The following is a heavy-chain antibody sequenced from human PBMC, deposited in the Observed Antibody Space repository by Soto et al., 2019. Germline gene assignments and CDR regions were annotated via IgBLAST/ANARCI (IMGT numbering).Heavy chain of an antibody. D-gene: IGHD6-19*01. V-gene: IGHV4-39*07. CDR2: IYYSGST. CDR1: GGSISSAAYY. J-gene: IGHJ4*02. CDR3: ARGGLLPDY. Sequence: SETLSLTCTVSGGSISSAAYYWGWIRQPPGKGLEWIGCIYYSGSTYYNPSLKSRVTISVDTSKNQFSLKLSSVTAADTAVYYCARGGLLPDYWGQGTLVTVSS.